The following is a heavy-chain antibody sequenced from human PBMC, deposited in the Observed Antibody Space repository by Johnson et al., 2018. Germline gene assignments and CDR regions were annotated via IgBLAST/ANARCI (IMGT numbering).Heavy chain of an antibody. D-gene: IGHD3-10*01. Sequence: QVQLVQSGGGVVQPGRSLRLSCAASGFTFSSYGMHWVRQAPGKGLEWVAVISYDGSNKYYADSVKGRFTISRDNSKNTLYLQMNSLRAEDTAGYYCAKCLPTHIWLGELLDYYYGMDVWGQGTTVTVSS. J-gene: IGHJ6*02. CDR1: GFTFSSYG. CDR2: ISYDGSNK. V-gene: IGHV3-30*18. CDR3: AKCLPTHIWLGELLDYYYGMDV.